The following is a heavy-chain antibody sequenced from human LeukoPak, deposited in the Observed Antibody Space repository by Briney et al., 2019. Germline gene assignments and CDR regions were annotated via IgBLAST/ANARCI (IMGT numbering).Heavy chain of an antibody. V-gene: IGHV1-18*04. Sequence: ASVKASCKASGYTFTSYGISWVRQAPGQGLEWMGWISAYNGNTNYAQKLQGRVTMTTDTSTSTAYMELRSLRSDDTAVYYCARETLYYDILTGYPDYWGQGTLVTVSS. D-gene: IGHD3-9*01. CDR1: GYTFTSYG. CDR2: ISAYNGNT. J-gene: IGHJ4*02. CDR3: ARETLYYDILTGYPDY.